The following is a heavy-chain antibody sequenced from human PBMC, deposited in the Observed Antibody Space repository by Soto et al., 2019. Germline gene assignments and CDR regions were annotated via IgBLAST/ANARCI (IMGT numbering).Heavy chain of an antibody. Sequence: QVQLVESGGGVVQPGRSLRLSCAASGFTFSSYGMHWVRQAPGKGLEWVAVIWYDGSNKYYADSVKGRFTISRDNSKNTLYLQMNSLGAEDTAVYYCARGGRGWLGWFDPWGQGTLVTVSS. CDR2: IWYDGSNK. V-gene: IGHV3-33*01. D-gene: IGHD3-9*01. J-gene: IGHJ5*02. CDR1: GFTFSSYG. CDR3: ARGGRGWLGWFDP.